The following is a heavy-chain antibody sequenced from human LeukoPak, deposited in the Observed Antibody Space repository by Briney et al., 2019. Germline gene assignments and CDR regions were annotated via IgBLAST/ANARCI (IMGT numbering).Heavy chain of an antibody. J-gene: IGHJ4*02. CDR3: ARSDSTSWFTDY. CDR1: GGSISSYY. V-gene: IGHV4-59*01. Sequence: SETLSLTCTVSGGSISSYYWNWIRQPPGKGLEWIGYIYYSGSTSYNPSLKSRVTISVDTSQNQFSLKLSSVTAADTAVYYCARSDSTSWFTDYWGQGTLVTVSS. D-gene: IGHD6-13*01. CDR2: IYYSGST.